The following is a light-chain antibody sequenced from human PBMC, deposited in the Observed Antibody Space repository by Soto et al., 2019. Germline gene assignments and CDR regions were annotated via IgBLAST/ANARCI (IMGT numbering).Light chain of an antibody. CDR2: EVS. J-gene: IGLJ3*02. V-gene: IGLV2-14*01. Sequence: QSALTQPASMSGSPGQSITISCTGTNSDIGGYNYVSWYQQHPGRAPKLMIYEVSNRPSGVSNRFSGSKSANTASLTISGLQAEDEADYYCSSFTSSNSQVFGGGTKLTVL. CDR3: SSFTSSNSQV. CDR1: NSDIGGYNY.